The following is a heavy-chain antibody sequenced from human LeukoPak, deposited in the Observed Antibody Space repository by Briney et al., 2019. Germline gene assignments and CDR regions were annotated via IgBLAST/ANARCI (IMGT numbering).Heavy chain of an antibody. V-gene: IGHV4-34*01. CDR3: ARWTYGSADY. J-gene: IGHJ4*02. CDR1: GGSFSGYY. Sequence: PSETLSLTCAVYGGSFSGYYWSWIRQPPGKGLEWIGEINHSGSTNYNPSLKSRVTISVDTSKNQFSLKLSSVTAADTAFYYCARWTYGSADYWGQGTLVTVSS. D-gene: IGHD3-10*01. CDR2: INHSGST.